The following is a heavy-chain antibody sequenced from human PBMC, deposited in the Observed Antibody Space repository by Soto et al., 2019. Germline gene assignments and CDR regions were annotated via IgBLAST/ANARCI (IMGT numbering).Heavy chain of an antibody. D-gene: IGHD3-22*01. CDR2: IIPIFGTA. J-gene: IGHJ3*02. CDR1: GGTFSSYA. V-gene: IGHV1-69*13. CDR3: ARVSRYYYDSSGYYYGAFDI. Sequence: SVKVSCKASGGTFSSYAISWVRQAPGQGLEWMGGIIPIFGTANYAQKFQGRVTITADESTSTAYMELSSLRSEDTAVYYCARVSRYYYDSSGYYYGAFDIWGQGTMVTVSS.